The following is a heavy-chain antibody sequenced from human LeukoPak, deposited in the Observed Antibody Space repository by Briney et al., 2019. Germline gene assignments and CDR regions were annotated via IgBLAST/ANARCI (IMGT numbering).Heavy chain of an antibody. D-gene: IGHD3-16*01. CDR3: AKAARWGDFDY. CDR1: GFTFDDYA. CDR2: ISWNSGSI. J-gene: IGHJ4*02. Sequence: GRSLRLSCAASGFTFDDYAMHWARQAPGKGLEWVSGISWNSGSIGYADSVKGRFTISRDNAKNSLYLQMNSLRAEDTALYYCAKAARWGDFDYWGQGTLVTVSS. V-gene: IGHV3-9*01.